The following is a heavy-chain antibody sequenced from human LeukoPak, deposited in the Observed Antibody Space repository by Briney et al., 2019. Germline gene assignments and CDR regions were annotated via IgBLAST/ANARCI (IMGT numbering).Heavy chain of an antibody. J-gene: IGHJ4*02. CDR1: GGSISNYY. D-gene: IGHD3-22*01. CDR2: IYYSGST. V-gene: IGHV4-59*08. CDR3: ARMDYYDSSGFGYYFDY. Sequence: SETLSLTCTVSGGSISNYYWSWIRQPPGKGLEWIGYIYYSGSTNYNPSLKSRVTISVDTSKNQFSLKLSSVTAADTAVYYCARMDYYDSSGFGYYFDYWGQGTLVTVSS.